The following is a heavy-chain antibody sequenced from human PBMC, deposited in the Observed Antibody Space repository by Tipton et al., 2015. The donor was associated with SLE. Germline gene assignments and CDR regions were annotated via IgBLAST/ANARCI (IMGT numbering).Heavy chain of an antibody. J-gene: IGHJ2*01. CDR1: GGSFSGYY. Sequence: TLSLTCDVYGGSFSGYYWSWIRQPPGKGLEWIGEINHSGSTNYNPSLKSRVTISVDTSKNQFSLKLSSVTAADTAVYYCAKAAGVVGGQVPSWYFDLWGRGTLVTVSS. V-gene: IGHV4-34*01. CDR2: INHSGST. D-gene: IGHD1-26*01. CDR3: AKAAGVVGGQVPSWYFDL.